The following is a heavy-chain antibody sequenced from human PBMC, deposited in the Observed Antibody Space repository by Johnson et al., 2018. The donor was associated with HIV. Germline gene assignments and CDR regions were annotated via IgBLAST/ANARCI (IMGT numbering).Heavy chain of an antibody. J-gene: IGHJ3*02. V-gene: IGHV3-74*01. D-gene: IGHD2-15*01. CDR2: INSDGGGI. CDR1: GLTFSNYW. Sequence: VQLVESGGGLVQPGGSLRLSCVASGLTFSNYWMHWVRQAPGKGLVWVSRINSDGGGINSADSVKGRFTSPRDNAKNTRYLQMNSLRAEDTAVYYCARDFSSRLGGSRNAFDIWGQGTMVTVSS. CDR3: ARDFSSRLGGSRNAFDI.